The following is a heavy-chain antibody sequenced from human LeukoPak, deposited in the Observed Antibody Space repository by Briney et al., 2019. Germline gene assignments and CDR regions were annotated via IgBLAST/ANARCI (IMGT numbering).Heavy chain of an antibody. D-gene: IGHD3-3*01. CDR1: GFTFDDYA. V-gene: IGHV3-9*01. Sequence: SGGSLRLSCAASGFTFDDYAMHWVRQAPGKGLEWVSGISWNSGSIGYADSVKGRFTISRDNAKNSLYLQMNSLRAEGTALYYCAKDITDFWSGYYYFDYWGQGTLVTVSS. J-gene: IGHJ4*02. CDR3: AKDITDFWSGYYYFDY. CDR2: ISWNSGSI.